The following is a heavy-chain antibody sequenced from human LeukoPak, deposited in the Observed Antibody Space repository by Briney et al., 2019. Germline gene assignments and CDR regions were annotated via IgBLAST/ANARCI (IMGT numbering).Heavy chain of an antibody. CDR3: ARPNLWNDEVWFDP. D-gene: IGHD1-1*01. CDR2: IYHSGST. V-gene: IGHV4-38-2*02. CDR1: GYSISSGYY. Sequence: SETLSLTCTVSGYSISSGYYWGWIRQPPGKGLEWIGSIYHSGSTYYNPSLKSRVTISVDTSKNQFSLKLSSVTAADTAVYYCARPNLWNDEVWFDPWGQGTLVTVSS. J-gene: IGHJ5*02.